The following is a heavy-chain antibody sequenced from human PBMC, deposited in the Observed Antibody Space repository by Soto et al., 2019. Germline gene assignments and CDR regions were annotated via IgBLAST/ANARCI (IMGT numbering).Heavy chain of an antibody. CDR2: IYWDDDK. J-gene: IGHJ4*02. CDR3: ARLTRGVYDLDRLWEKFDY. Sequence: QITVKESGLPLVKATETLTLTCTFSGFSLSTNGMGVGWIRQPPGKALEWLALIYWDDDKRYSPSLRSRLTIIKDTSKNQVDLTMTNMDPVDTGTHYCARLTRGVYDLDRLWEKFDYWGQGTLVTVSS. CDR1: GFSLSTNGMG. D-gene: IGHD5-12*01. V-gene: IGHV2-5*02.